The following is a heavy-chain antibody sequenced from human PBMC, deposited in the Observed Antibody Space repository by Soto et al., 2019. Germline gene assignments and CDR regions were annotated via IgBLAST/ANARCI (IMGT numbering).Heavy chain of an antibody. Sequence: GASVKVSCKASGYTFTSYYMHWVRQAPGQGLEWMGIINPSGGSTSYAQKFQGRVTMTRDTSTSTVYMELSSLRSEDTAVYYCARAPNEFYYYMDVWGKGTTVTVS. CDR3: ARAPNEFYYYMDV. CDR1: GYTFTSYY. CDR2: INPSGGST. D-gene: IGHD2-8*01. J-gene: IGHJ6*03. V-gene: IGHV1-46*01.